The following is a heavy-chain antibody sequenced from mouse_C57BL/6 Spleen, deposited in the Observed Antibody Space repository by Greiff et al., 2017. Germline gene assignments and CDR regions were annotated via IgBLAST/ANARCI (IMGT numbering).Heavy chain of an antibody. Sequence: ESGPGILQSSQTLSLTCSFSGFSLSTSGMGVSWIRQPSGKGLEWLAHIYWDDDKRYNPSLKSQLTISKDTSRNQVFLKITSVDTAYTATYYCARIVTTVVATKAMDYWGQGTSVTGSS. V-gene: IGHV8-12*01. J-gene: IGHJ4*01. D-gene: IGHD1-1*01. CDR1: GFSLSTSGMG. CDR3: ARIVTTVVATKAMDY. CDR2: IYWDDDK.